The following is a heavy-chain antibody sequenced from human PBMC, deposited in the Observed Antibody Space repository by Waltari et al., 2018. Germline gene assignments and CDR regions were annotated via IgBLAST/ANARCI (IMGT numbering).Heavy chain of an antibody. V-gene: IGHV4-34*01. J-gene: IGHJ5*02. CDR3: ARENWIGH. Sequence: QVQLQQWGAGLLKPSETLSLTCTVSDGSFSGYYWTWIRQPPGKGLEWIGESNHRGSTHYKPSLEGRITLSIDTSKKQVSLKLTSMTAADTAFYYCARENWIGHWGQGTLVTVSS. CDR1: DGSFSGYY. CDR2: SNHRGST.